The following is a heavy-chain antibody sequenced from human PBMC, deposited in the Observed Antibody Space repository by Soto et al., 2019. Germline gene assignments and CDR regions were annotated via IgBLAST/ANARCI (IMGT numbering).Heavy chain of an antibody. CDR1: GGSFSGYY. D-gene: IGHD5-12*01. V-gene: IGHV4-34*01. CDR2: INHSGST. Sequence: PSETLSLTCAVYGGSFSGYYWSWIRQPPGKGLEWIGEINHSGSTNYNPSLKSRVTISVDTSKNQFSLKLSSVTAADTAVYYCARGATIYLRRWYYYGMDVWGQGTTVT. J-gene: IGHJ6*02. CDR3: ARGATIYLRRWYYYGMDV.